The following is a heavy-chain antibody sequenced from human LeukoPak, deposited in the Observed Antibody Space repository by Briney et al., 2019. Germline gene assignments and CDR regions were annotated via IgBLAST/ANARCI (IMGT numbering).Heavy chain of an antibody. CDR3: ARDLASCAGDCYSGGFDH. V-gene: IGHV4-38-2*02. J-gene: IGHJ4*02. CDR1: NYSISSGYY. D-gene: IGHD2-21*02. CDR2: ISHGGST. Sequence: SETLSLTCTVSNYSISSGYYWGWIRQSPGKGLERIGSISHGGSTYYNPSLRSRVIVSVDTSKNHFSLKMNSVTAADTAVYYCARDLASCAGDCYSGGFDHWGQGTLVTVSS.